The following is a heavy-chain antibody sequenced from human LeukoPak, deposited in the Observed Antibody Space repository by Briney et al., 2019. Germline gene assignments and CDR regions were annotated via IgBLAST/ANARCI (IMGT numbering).Heavy chain of an antibody. CDR2: INPNSGGT. J-gene: IGHJ2*01. CDR1: GYTFTGYY. V-gene: IGHV1-2*02. Sequence: ASVTVSCKASGYTFTGYYMHWVRQAPGQGLEWMGWINPNSGGTNYAQKFQGRVTMTRDTSISTAYMELSRLRSDDTAVYYCARLGYCSGGSCPSDWYFDLWGRGTLVTVSS. D-gene: IGHD2-15*01. CDR3: ARLGYCSGGSCPSDWYFDL.